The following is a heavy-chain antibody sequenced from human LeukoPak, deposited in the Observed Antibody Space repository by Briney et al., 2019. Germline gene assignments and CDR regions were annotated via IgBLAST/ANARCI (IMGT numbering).Heavy chain of an antibody. J-gene: IGHJ4*02. CDR1: GFTFSSYA. Sequence: PGRSLRLSCAASGFTFSSYAMHWVRQAPGKGLEWVAVISYDGSNKYYADSVKGRFTIARDNSKNTLYLQMNSLRAEDTAVYYCASASSSYYYDSSGYFNYWGQGTLVTVSS. CDR2: ISYDGSNK. D-gene: IGHD3-22*01. CDR3: ASASSSYYYDSSGYFNY. V-gene: IGHV3-30*04.